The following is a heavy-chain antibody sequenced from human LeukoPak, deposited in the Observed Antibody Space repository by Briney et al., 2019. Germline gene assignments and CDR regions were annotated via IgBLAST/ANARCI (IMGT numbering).Heavy chain of an antibody. V-gene: IGHV3-30*18. D-gene: IGHD6-13*01. Sequence: GRSLRLSCAASGFTFSSYGMHWVRRAPGKGLEWVAVISYDGSNKYYADSVKGRFTISRDNSKNTLYLQMNSLRAEDTAVYYCAKGLYSSSWYGIDYWGQGTLSPSPQ. CDR3: AKGLYSSSWYGIDY. CDR2: ISYDGSNK. J-gene: IGHJ4*02. CDR1: GFTFSSYG.